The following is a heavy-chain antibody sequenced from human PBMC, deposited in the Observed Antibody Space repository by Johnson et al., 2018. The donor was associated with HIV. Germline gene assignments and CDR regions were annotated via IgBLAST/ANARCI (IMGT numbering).Heavy chain of an antibody. CDR1: GFTFSDSY. CDR2: ISSSDSAI. D-gene: IGHD2-8*01. Sequence: QMQLVESGGGLVKPGGSLRLSCGASGFTFSDSYMNWIRQAPGTGLEWVSYISSSDSAIWYADSVKGRFTVSRDNAKNSLYLQMNSLRAEDTAVYYCARSVNAGRPFDIWGQGTLVTVSS. CDR3: ARSVNAGRPFDI. J-gene: IGHJ3*02. V-gene: IGHV3-11*04.